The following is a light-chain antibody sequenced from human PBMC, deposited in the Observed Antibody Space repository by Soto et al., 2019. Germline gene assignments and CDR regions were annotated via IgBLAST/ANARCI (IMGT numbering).Light chain of an antibody. CDR1: QSLSSSS. V-gene: IGKV3-20*01. J-gene: IGKJ1*01. CDR3: QQYDSSPRT. Sequence: EIVMTKSPANLSVSPWERATLSCRASQSLSSSSLAWYQQKPGQAPRPLISGASSRAADIPDRFSGSGSGTDFTLTINRLEPEDFAVYYCQQYDSSPRTFGQGTKVDIK. CDR2: GAS.